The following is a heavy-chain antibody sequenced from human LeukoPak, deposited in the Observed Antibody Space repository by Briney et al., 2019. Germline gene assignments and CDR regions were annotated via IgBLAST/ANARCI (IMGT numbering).Heavy chain of an antibody. V-gene: IGHV3-9*01. J-gene: IGHJ4*02. Sequence: GRSLRLSCAASGFTFDDYAMHWVRHAPGKGLEWVSGISWNSGSIGYADSVKGRFTISRDNAKNSLYLQMNSLRAEDTALYYCAKGLYYYDSSGYWGSFFDYWGQGTLVTVSS. CDR2: ISWNSGSI. D-gene: IGHD3-22*01. CDR1: GFTFDDYA. CDR3: AKGLYYYDSSGYWGSFFDY.